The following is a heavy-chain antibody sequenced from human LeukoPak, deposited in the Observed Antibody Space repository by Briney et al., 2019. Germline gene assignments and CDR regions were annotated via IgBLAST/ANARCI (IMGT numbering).Heavy chain of an antibody. J-gene: IGHJ6*03. V-gene: IGHV3-7*01. CDR3: ARDEGHSSSWYAYYYYYMDV. Sequence: GGSLRLSCAASGFTFSSYWMSWVRQAPGKGLEWVANIKQDGREKYYVDSVKGRFTISRDNAKNSLYLQMNSLRAEDTAVYYCARDEGHSSSWYAYYYYYMDVWGKGTTVTVSS. D-gene: IGHD6-13*01. CDR1: GFTFSSYW. CDR2: IKQDGREK.